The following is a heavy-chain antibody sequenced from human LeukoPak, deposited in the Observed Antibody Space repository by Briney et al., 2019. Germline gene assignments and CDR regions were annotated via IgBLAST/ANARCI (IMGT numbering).Heavy chain of an antibody. D-gene: IGHD2-15*01. CDR1: GGSISSYY. CDR2: IYSSGST. J-gene: IGHJ4*02. V-gene: IGHV4-4*07. CDR3: ARLLAGCPGGRCRAHFDY. Sequence: SETLSLTCTVSGGSISSYYWSWIRQPAGKGLEWIGYIYSSGSTNYIPSLKSRVTMSVDTSKNQFSLNLSSVTAADTAVYYCARLLAGCPGGRCRAHFDYWGQGTLVTVSS.